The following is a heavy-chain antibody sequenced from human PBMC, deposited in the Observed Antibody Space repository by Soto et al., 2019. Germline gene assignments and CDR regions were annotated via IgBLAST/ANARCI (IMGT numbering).Heavy chain of an antibody. V-gene: IGHV3-9*01. CDR2: ISWNSGSI. CDR3: VRGPSDHKLRLVEGPYGDY. Sequence: SLRLSCAASGFTFEYYAMHWVRQVPGKGLEWVSGISWNSGSIGYADSVKGRFTISRDDSKNTLYLQMNSLRVEDTAVYYCVRGPSDHKLRLVEGPYGDYWGQGALVTVSS. J-gene: IGHJ4*02. CDR1: GFTFEYYA. D-gene: IGHD3-3*01.